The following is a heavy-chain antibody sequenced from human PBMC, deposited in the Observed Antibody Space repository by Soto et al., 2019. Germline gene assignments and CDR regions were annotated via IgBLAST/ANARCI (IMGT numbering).Heavy chain of an antibody. CDR1: GGSISSSSYY. CDR2: IYHSGST. Sequence: SETLSLTCTVSGGSISSSSYYWGWIRQPPGKGLEWIGYIYHSGSTYYNPSLKSRVTISVDRSKNQFSLKLSSVTAADTAVYYCARGNVVAIDYWGQGTLVTVSS. V-gene: IGHV4-30-2*01. J-gene: IGHJ4*02. D-gene: IGHD2-21*01. CDR3: ARGNVVAIDY.